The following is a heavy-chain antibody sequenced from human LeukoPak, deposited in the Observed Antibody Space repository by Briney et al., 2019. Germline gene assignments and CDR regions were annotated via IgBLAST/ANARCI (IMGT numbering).Heavy chain of an antibody. CDR1: GGSISSGDYH. J-gene: IGHJ3*02. CDR2: IYYSGST. D-gene: IGHD3-22*01. CDR3: ARGRNYYDSSGYAFDI. V-gene: IGHV4-30-4*01. Sequence: SETLSLTCTVSGGSISSGDYHWSWIRQPPGKGLEWIGYIYYSGSTYYNPSLKSRVTISVDTSKNQFSLKLSSVTAADTAVYYCARGRNYYDSSGYAFDIWGQGTMVTVSS.